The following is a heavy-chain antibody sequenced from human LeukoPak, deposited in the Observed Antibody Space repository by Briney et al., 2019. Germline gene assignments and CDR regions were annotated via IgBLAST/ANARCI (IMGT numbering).Heavy chain of an antibody. CDR2: MYRIGNT. CDR3: ARGLTVGATGVWAFDI. Sequence: GGSLRLSCAASGFTVSNNYMTWVRQAPGKGLEWVSVMYRIGNTYYADFVKGRFTISRDNSKNTLHLQMNSLRVEDTALYYCARGLTVGATGVWAFDIWGQGTMVTVSS. D-gene: IGHD1-26*01. J-gene: IGHJ3*02. CDR1: GFTVSNNY. V-gene: IGHV3-66*01.